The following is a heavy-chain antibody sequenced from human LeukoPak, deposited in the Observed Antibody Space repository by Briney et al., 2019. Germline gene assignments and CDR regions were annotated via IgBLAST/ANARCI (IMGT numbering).Heavy chain of an antibody. V-gene: IGHV4-59*01. J-gene: IGHJ6*02. D-gene: IGHD6-13*01. Sequence: SETLSLTCTVSGGSISSYYWSWIRQPPGKGLEWIGYIYYSGSTNYNPSLKSRVTISVDTSKNQFSLKLSSVTAADTAVYYCAKGGVDSSSWGYYYYGMDAWGQGTTVTVSS. CDR2: IYYSGST. CDR1: GGSISSYY. CDR3: AKGGVDSSSWGYYYYGMDA.